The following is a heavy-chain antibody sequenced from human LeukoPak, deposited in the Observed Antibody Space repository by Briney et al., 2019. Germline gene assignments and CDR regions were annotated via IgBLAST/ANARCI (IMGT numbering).Heavy chain of an antibody. D-gene: IGHD5-18*01. V-gene: IGHV3-30*04. CDR3: ARIRGYSYGALRY. CDR1: GFTFSSYA. Sequence: GGSLRLSCAASGFTFSSYAMHWVRQAPGKGREWVAVISYDGSNKYYADSVKGRFTISRDNSKNTLYLQMNSLRAEDTAVYYCARIRGYSYGALRYWGQGTLVTVSS. CDR2: ISYDGSNK. J-gene: IGHJ4*02.